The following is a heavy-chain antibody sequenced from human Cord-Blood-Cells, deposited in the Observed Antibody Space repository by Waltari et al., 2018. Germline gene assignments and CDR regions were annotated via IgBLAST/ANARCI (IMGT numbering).Heavy chain of an antibody. Sequence: QVQLQESGPGLVKPSETLSLTCAVPGYSISSGYYWGWLRQPPGKGLEWIGSIYHSGSTYYNPSLKSRVTISVDTCKNQFSLKLSSVSAADTAVYYCAREIFGVYYYYYGMDVWGQGTTVTVSS. J-gene: IGHJ6*02. CDR1: GYSISSGYY. V-gene: IGHV4-38-2*02. D-gene: IGHD3-10*01. CDR2: IYHSGST. CDR3: AREIFGVYYYYYGMDV.